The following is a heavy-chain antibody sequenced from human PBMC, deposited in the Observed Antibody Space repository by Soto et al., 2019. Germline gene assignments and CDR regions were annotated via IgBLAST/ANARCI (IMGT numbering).Heavy chain of an antibody. CDR2: ISSSSSYI. V-gene: IGHV3-21*01. CDR3: ARAPYYYDSRGYYAY. CDR1: GFTFSSYS. D-gene: IGHD3-22*01. Sequence: GGSLRLSCAASGFTFSSYSMNWVRQAPGKGLEWVSSISSSSSYIYYADTVKGRFTISRDNAKNSLYLQMNSLRAEDTAVYFCARAPYYYDSRGYYAYWGQGTRVTVSS. J-gene: IGHJ4*02.